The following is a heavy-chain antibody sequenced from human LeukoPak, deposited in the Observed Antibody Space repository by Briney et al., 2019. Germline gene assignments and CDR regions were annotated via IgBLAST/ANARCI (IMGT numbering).Heavy chain of an antibody. D-gene: IGHD2-2*01. CDR3: AKNSEGYCSSTSCYPAFDY. J-gene: IGHJ4*02. Sequence: PGGSLRLSCAASGFTFSIYAMSWVRQAPGKGLEWVSAISGSGGSTYYADSVKGRFTISRDNSKNTLYLQMNSLRAEDTAVYYCAKNSEGYCSSTSCYPAFDYWGQGTLVTVSS. V-gene: IGHV3-23*01. CDR1: GFTFSIYA. CDR2: ISGSGGST.